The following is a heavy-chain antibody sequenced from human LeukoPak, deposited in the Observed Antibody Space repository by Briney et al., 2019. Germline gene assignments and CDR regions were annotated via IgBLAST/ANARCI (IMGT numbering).Heavy chain of an antibody. V-gene: IGHV3-23*01. D-gene: IGHD1-1*01. Sequence: PGGSLRLSCAASGFTFSNYAMSWVRKTPGKGLEWVSTISNSDAKTYYADSVKGRFTISRDNSKNALYLQMNSLTAEDTAIFYCAKATGTLTNWGQGILVTVSS. CDR2: ISNSDAKT. CDR1: GFTFSNYA. CDR3: AKATGTLTN. J-gene: IGHJ4*02.